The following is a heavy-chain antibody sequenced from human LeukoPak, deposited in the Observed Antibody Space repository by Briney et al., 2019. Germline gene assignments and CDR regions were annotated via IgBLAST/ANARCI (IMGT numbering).Heavy chain of an antibody. CDR2: IYYSGST. D-gene: IGHD7-27*01. CDR1: GCSISSYY. J-gene: IGHJ4*02. Sequence: SETLSLTCTVSGCSISSYYWSWIRQPPGKGLEWIGYIYYSGSTNYNPSLKSRVTISVDTSKNRFSLKLSTVTAADTAVYYCARRPTGDPNFDYWGQGTLVTVSS. CDR3: ARRPTGDPNFDY. V-gene: IGHV4-59*08.